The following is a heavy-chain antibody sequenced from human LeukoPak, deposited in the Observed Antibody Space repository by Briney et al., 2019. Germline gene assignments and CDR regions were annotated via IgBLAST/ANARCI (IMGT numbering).Heavy chain of an antibody. V-gene: IGHV3-23*01. CDR2: ISGSGGGT. CDR1: GFTFRTYA. Sequence: PGGSLRLSCAASGFTFRTYAMSWVRQAPGKGLEWVSPISGSGGGTSYANALKGRFPSSRDNSKNTRYLQMNSLRAEDAAVYYCAKEWLYSRSWYALDVWGQGTTVTVSS. D-gene: IGHD6-13*01. J-gene: IGHJ6*02. CDR3: AKEWLYSRSWYALDV.